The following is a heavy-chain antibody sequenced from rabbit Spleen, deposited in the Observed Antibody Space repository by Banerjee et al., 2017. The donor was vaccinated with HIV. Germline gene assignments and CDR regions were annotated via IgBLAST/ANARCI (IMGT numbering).Heavy chain of an antibody. Sequence: QEQLEESGGGLVQPEGTLTLTCTASGIDFSRNTMCWVRQAPGKGLEWIACIYGGGSGTTYFANWAKGRFTISKTSSTTVTLQMASLTAADTAAYFCARDGDSSGGSAELSLWGQGTLVTDS. V-gene: IGHV1S45*01. CDR3: ARDGDSSGGSAELSL. D-gene: IGHD7-1*01. CDR1: GIDFSRNT. CDR2: IYGGGSGTT. J-gene: IGHJ3*01.